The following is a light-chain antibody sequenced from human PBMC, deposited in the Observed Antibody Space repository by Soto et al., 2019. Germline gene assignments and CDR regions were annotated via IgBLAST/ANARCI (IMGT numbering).Light chain of an antibody. CDR3: MQALQTPLYT. J-gene: IGKJ2*01. V-gene: IGKV2-28*01. CDR1: QSLLHSNGYNY. CDR2: LGS. Sequence: DIVMTQSPLSLPVTPGEPASISCRSSQSLLHSNGYNYLDWYLQKPGQSPQLLIYLGSNRGSGVPDRFRGSGSGTDFTLKISRVEAEDVGVYYCMQALQTPLYTFGQGTKLEIK.